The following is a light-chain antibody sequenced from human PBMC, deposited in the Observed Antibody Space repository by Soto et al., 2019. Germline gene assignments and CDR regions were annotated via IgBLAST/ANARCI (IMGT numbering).Light chain of an antibody. J-gene: IGKJ1*01. CDR2: KAS. Sequence: DIQMTQSPSTLSASVGDRVTISCRASQSISNWLAWYQQKPGKAPKLLIYKASYLESGVPSRFSGSGSGTEFTLSISSLQPDDFATYYCQQYNAYRTFGQGTKVDIK. CDR1: QSISNW. V-gene: IGKV1-5*03. CDR3: QQYNAYRT.